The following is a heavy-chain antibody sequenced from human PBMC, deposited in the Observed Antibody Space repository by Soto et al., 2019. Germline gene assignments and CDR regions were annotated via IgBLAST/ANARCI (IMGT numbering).Heavy chain of an antibody. D-gene: IGHD4-17*01. CDR2: IYYSGST. Sequence: PSETLPLTCTVSGGSISSYYWSWIRQPPGKGLEWIGYIYYSGSTNYNPSLKSRVTISVDTSKNQFSLKLSSVTAADTAVYYCARDNRYGDYWYFDLWGRGTLVTVSS. CDR3: ARDNRYGDYWYFDL. CDR1: GGSISSYY. V-gene: IGHV4-59*01. J-gene: IGHJ2*01.